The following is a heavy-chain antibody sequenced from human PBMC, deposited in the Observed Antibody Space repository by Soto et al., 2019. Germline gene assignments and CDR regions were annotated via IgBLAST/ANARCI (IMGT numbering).Heavy chain of an antibody. D-gene: IGHD3-16*01. J-gene: IGHJ5*02. V-gene: IGHV5-10-1*01. Sequence: EVQLVQSGAEVKKPGESLRISCKGSGYSFTSYWISWVRQMPGKGLEWMGKIDPSGSYTKYSPSFQGHVTISADKSINTAYLQWNSLRASDTAMYYCARPMMITLGGGSRPEEKYEPWGQGTLVTVSS. CDR3: ARPMMITLGGGSRPEEKYEP. CDR2: IDPSGSYT. CDR1: GYSFTSYW.